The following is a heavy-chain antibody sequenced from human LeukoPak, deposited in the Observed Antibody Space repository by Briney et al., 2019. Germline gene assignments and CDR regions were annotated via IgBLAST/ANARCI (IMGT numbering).Heavy chain of an antibody. CDR1: GFPFDVYG. J-gene: IGHJ4*02. V-gene: IGHV3-20*04. CDR2: INWNDGNT. Sequence: GGSLRLSCAASGFPFDVYGMSWARQVPGKGLEWVSGINWNDGNTGYADSVKGRFTISRDNAKNSLYLQMNSLRAEDTALYYCVRDLLWFGDKGGFGYWGQGTLVTVSS. D-gene: IGHD3-10*01. CDR3: VRDLLWFGDKGGFGY.